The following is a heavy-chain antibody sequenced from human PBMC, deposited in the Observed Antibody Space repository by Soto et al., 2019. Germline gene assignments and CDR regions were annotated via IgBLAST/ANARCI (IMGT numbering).Heavy chain of an antibody. D-gene: IGHD5-18*01. V-gene: IGHV3-30-3*01. CDR1: GFTFSSYA. CDR2: ISYDGSNT. CDR3: ARDEGGYSYTADSAD. Sequence: QVQLVESGGGVVQPGRSLRLSCAASGFTFSSYAMHWVRQAPGKGLEWVAVISYDGSNTYYADSVKGRFTISRDNSKNTLYLQMNSLRAEDTAVYYCARDEGGYSYTADSADWGQGTLVTVSS. J-gene: IGHJ4*02.